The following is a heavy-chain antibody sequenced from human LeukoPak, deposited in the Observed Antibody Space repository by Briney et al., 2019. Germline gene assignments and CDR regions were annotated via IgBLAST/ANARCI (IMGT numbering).Heavy chain of an antibody. Sequence: GGSLRLSCAASGFTFSSYAMHWVRQAPGKGLEWVAVISYDGSNKYYADSVEGRFTISRDNSKNTLYLQMNSLRAEDTAVYYCARGDYGDRGYFDYWGQGTLVTVSS. CDR1: GFTFSSYA. D-gene: IGHD4-17*01. J-gene: IGHJ4*02. CDR3: ARGDYGDRGYFDY. V-gene: IGHV3-30*04. CDR2: ISYDGSNK.